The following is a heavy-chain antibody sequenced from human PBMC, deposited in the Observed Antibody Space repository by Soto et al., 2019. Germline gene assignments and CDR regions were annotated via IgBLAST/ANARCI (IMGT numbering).Heavy chain of an antibody. CDR1: GFTFSSYG. V-gene: IGHV3-33*01. D-gene: IGHD2-15*01. J-gene: IGHJ4*02. CDR3: ARDGYCSGGSCYSVPVFDY. Sequence: QVQLVESGGGVVQPGRSLRLSCAASGFTFSSYGMHWVRQAPGKGLEWVAVIWYDGSNKYYADSVKGRFTISRDNSEXXLXLQMNSLRAEDTAVYYCARDGYCSGGSCYSVPVFDYWGQGTLVTVSS. CDR2: IWYDGSNK.